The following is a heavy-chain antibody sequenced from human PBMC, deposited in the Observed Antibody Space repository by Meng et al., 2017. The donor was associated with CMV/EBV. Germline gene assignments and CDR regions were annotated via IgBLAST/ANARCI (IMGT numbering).Heavy chain of an antibody. V-gene: IGHV1-2*02. CDR1: GYTFTGYC. D-gene: IGHD6-6*01. CDR2: INPNSGGT. J-gene: IGHJ4*02. CDR3: ARDARIAARRGDY. Sequence: KASGYTFTGYCMHWVRQAPGQELEWMGWINPNSGGTNYAQKFQGRVTMARDTSISTAYMELSRLRSDDTAVYYCARDARIAARRGDYWGQGTLVTVSS.